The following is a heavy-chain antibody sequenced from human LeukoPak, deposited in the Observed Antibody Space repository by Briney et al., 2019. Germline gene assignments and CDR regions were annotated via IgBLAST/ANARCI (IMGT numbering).Heavy chain of an antibody. V-gene: IGHV4-4*07. CDR2: IYTSGTT. J-gene: IGHJ4*02. CDR3: ARLRWQLVGPYFDY. D-gene: IGHD1-26*01. CDR1: ADSISTYY. Sequence: PSETLSLTCSFSADSISTYYWSWIRPSPGQGLEWIGHIYTSGTTDYNSSLKSRVTISVDTSKSQFALRLSSVTATDTAVYYCARLRWQLVGPYFDYWGQGILVSVSS.